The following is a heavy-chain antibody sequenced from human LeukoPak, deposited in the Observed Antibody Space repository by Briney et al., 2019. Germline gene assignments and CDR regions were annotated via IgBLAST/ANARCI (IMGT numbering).Heavy chain of an antibody. Sequence: GGSLRLSCAASGFTFSSYSMNWVRQAPGKGLEWVSSISSSSSYIYYADSVKGRFTISRDNSKNTLFLQINSLRPEDTAVYYCAKDDGGFNYMDVWGKGTTVTVSS. J-gene: IGHJ6*03. D-gene: IGHD4-23*01. CDR3: AKDDGGFNYMDV. V-gene: IGHV3-21*01. CDR2: ISSSSSYI. CDR1: GFTFSSYS.